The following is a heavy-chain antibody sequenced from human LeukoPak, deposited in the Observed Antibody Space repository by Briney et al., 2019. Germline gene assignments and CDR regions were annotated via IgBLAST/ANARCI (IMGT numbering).Heavy chain of an antibody. V-gene: IGHV1-2*02. CDR2: INPNSGGT. CDR1: GYTCTGYY. Sequence: GASVKVSCKASGYTCTGYYMHWVRQAPGQGLEWMGWINPNSGGTNYAQKFQGRVTITADESTSTAYMELSSLRSEDTAVYYCARENCSSTSCQTPYYFDYWGQGTLVTVSS. D-gene: IGHD2-2*01. J-gene: IGHJ4*02. CDR3: ARENCSSTSCQTPYYFDY.